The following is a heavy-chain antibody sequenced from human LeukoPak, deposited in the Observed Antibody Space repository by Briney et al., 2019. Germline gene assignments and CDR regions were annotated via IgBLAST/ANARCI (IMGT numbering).Heavy chain of an antibody. D-gene: IGHD3-10*01. CDR1: GGTFSSYA. Sequence: SVKVSCKASGGTFSSYAISWVRQAPGQGLEWMGGIIPIFGTANYAQKFQGRVTITADESTSTAYMELSSLRSEDTAVYYCARDRYYGSGSYNYWGQGTLVTVSS. CDR3: ARDRYYGSGSYNY. V-gene: IGHV1-69*13. CDR2: IIPIFGTA. J-gene: IGHJ4*02.